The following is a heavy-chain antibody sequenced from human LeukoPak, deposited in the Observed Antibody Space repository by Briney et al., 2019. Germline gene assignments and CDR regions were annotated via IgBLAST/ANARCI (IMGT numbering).Heavy chain of an antibody. D-gene: IGHD3-3*01. J-gene: IGHJ4*02. CDR2: INPNSGGT. Sequence: ASVKVSCKASGYTFTGYYMHWVRQAPGQGLEWMGWINPNSGGTNYAQKFQGRVTMTRNTSISTAYMELSSLRSEDTAVYYCASGSGYYKTLDYWGQGTLVTVSS. V-gene: IGHV1-2*02. CDR1: GYTFTGYY. CDR3: ASGSGYYKTLDY.